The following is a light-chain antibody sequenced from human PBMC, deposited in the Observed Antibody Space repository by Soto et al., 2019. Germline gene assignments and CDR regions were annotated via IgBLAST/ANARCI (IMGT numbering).Light chain of an antibody. V-gene: IGLV1-40*01. CDR1: SSNIGAGYD. CDR3: QSYDSSLSGSWV. CDR2: DNN. Sequence: QSVLTQPPSVSGAPGQRVTISCTGSSSNIGAGYDVHWYQQLPGTAPKLLIYDNNNRPSGVPDRFSGSKSGTSASLAITGLQAEDEGDYYCQSYDSSLSGSWVFGGGTKLTVL. J-gene: IGLJ2*01.